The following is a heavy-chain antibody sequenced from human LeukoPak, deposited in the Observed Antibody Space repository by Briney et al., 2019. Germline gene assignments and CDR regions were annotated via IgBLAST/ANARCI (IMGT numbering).Heavy chain of an antibody. CDR3: ARDRRYYDSSGYPW. D-gene: IGHD3-22*01. CDR1: GFTFSNYW. Sequence: GGSLRLSCVASGFTFSNYWMQWVRQAPGKGLEWVANIKQDGGEKYYADSVKGRFTISRDNSKNTLYLQMNSLRAEDTAVYYCARDRRYYDSSGYPWWGQGTLVTVSS. J-gene: IGHJ4*02. V-gene: IGHV3-7*01. CDR2: IKQDGGEK.